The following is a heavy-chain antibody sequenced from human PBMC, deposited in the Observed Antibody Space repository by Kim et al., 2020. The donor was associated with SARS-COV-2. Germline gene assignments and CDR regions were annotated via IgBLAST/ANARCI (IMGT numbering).Heavy chain of an antibody. Sequence: SVKVSCKASGGTFSSYAISWVRQAPGQGLEWMGGIIPIFGTANYAQKFQGRVTITADESTSTAYMELSSLRSEDTAVYYCARDRNKPPIPHYWYFDLWGRGTLVTVSS. CDR3: ARDRNKPPIPHYWYFDL. D-gene: IGHD2-2*02. CDR2: IIPIFGTA. J-gene: IGHJ2*01. CDR1: GGTFSSYA. V-gene: IGHV1-69*13.